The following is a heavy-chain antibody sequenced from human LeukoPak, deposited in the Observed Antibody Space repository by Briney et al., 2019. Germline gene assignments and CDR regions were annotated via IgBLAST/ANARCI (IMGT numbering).Heavy chain of an antibody. CDR3: ARARREYDFWSGYYNDY. CDR1: GGSISSGGYY. Sequence: PSETLSLTCTVSGGSISSGGYYWSWIRQHPGKGLEWIGYIYYSGSTYYNPSLKSRVTISVDTSKNQFSLKLSSVTAADTAVYYCARARREYDFWSGYYNDYWGQGTLVTVSS. D-gene: IGHD3-3*01. J-gene: IGHJ4*02. CDR2: IYYSGST. V-gene: IGHV4-31*03.